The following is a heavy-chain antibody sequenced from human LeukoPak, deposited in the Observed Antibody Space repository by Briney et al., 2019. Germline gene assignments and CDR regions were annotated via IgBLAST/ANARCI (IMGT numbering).Heavy chain of an antibody. V-gene: IGHV3-23*01. D-gene: IGHD4-17*01. CDR1: EFSFSSFA. CDR3: TKDPNGDYIGAFDP. Sequence: GGSLRLSCAASEFSFSSFAMTWVRQAPGKGLEWVSSITGGHYATYNTDSVKGRFTISRDNAKNTLYLQMNSLRADDTAIYYCTKDPNGDYIGAFDPWGQGTLVTVSS. CDR2: ITGGHYAT. J-gene: IGHJ5*02.